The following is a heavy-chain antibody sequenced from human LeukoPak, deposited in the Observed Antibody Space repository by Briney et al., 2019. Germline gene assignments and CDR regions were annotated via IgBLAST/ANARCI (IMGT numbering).Heavy chain of an antibody. CDR2: IYSGDST. CDR1: GLTVSSNY. Sequence: GGSLRLSCAASGLTVSSNYMSWVRQAPGEGLEWVSVIYSGDSTYYADSVKGRFTISRDNSKNTLYLQMNSLRPEDTAVYYCARDLPPAPWNGMDVWGQGTTVTVSS. V-gene: IGHV3-53*01. D-gene: IGHD2-2*01. CDR3: ARDLPPAPWNGMDV. J-gene: IGHJ6*02.